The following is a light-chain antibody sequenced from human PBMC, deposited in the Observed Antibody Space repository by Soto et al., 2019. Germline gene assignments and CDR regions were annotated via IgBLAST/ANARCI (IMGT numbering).Light chain of an antibody. CDR3: QKSDSTPWT. J-gene: IGKJ1*01. CDR2: AVS. CDR1: QSISTY. V-gene: IGKV1-39*01. Sequence: DMQMTQSPSSLSASVGDRVTITCRASQSISTYLNWYQHKPGKAPKVLIYAVSSLQSGVPSRFSGSGSGTNFTLTISDLQPEDFTTYYCQKSDSTPWTFGQGTKVDI.